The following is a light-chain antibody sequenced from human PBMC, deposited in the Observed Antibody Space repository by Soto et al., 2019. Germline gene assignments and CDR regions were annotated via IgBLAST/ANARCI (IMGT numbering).Light chain of an antibody. V-gene: IGKV3-15*01. CDR2: GAS. CDR1: QSVSSN. J-gene: IGKJ2*01. Sequence: EIVMTQSPATLSVSPGERATLSCRASQSVSSNLAWYQQKPRQAPRLLIYGASTRATGIPARFICSGSETEFTLTIRSLQSQYFAVYYYQQYNNWPPYALDQGTKLEIK. CDR3: QQYNNWPPYA.